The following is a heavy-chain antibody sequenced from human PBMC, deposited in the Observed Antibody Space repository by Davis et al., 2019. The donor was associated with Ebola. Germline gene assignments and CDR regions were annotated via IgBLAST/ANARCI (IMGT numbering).Heavy chain of an antibody. CDR1: GGTFRSYA. D-gene: IGHD2-15*01. Sequence: SVKVSCKSSGGTFRSYALSWVRQAPGQGLEWVGGVIPIFGTPNYAQKFQGRVTITADDSTSTTYMELSSLRSDDTAMYYCAGVVGATHRYSHALGMDAWGQGTTVIVSS. J-gene: IGHJ6*02. CDR3: AGVVGATHRYSHALGMDA. CDR2: VIPIFGTP. V-gene: IGHV1-69*13.